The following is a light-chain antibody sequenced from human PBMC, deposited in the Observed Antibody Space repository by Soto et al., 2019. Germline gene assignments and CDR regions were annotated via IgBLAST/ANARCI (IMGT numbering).Light chain of an antibody. V-gene: IGKV1-16*01. Sequence: DIQMTQSPPSLSASVGDRVTITCRASKGINNYLAWFQQQPGTAPKPLIYATSTLHSGVPSRFTGSGSGTAFTLTITSLQPEDFVTDYCQQYNSYPWTFGQGTKV. CDR1: KGINNY. J-gene: IGKJ1*01. CDR3: QQYNSYPWT. CDR2: ATS.